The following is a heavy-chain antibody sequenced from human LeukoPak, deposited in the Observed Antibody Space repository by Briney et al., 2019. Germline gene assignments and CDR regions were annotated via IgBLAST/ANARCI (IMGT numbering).Heavy chain of an antibody. J-gene: IGHJ4*02. CDR2: INPSGGST. D-gene: IGHD5-24*01. Sequence: GASVKVSCKASGYTFTSYYMHWVRQAPGQGLEWMGIINPSGGSTSYAQKFQGRVTMTRDTSTSTVYMKLSSPRSEDTAVYYCARGGMATIYPRAPLDYWGQGTLVTVSS. V-gene: IGHV1-46*01. CDR3: ARGGMATIYPRAPLDY. CDR1: GYTFTSYY.